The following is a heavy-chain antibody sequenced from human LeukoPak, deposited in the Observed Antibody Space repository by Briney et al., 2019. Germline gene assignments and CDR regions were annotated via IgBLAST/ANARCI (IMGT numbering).Heavy chain of an antibody. D-gene: IGHD3-3*01. Sequence: ASVKVSCKASGGTFSSYAISWVRQAPGQGLEWMGRIIPILGIANYAQKFQGRVTITADKSTSTAYMELSSLRSEDTAVYYCARDLKYYDFWSGSLNYYYGMDVWGQGTTVTVSS. CDR2: IIPILGIA. CDR3: ARDLKYYDFWSGSLNYYYGMDV. J-gene: IGHJ6*02. V-gene: IGHV1-69*04. CDR1: GGTFSSYA.